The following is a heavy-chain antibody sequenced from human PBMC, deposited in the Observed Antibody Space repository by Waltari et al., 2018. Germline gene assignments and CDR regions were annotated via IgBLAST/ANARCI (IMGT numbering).Heavy chain of an antibody. CDR1: GGSISSHY. D-gene: IGHD5-12*01. CDR3: ARDPSGYVNDAFDI. J-gene: IGHJ3*02. CDR2: IYDSGST. Sequence: QVQLQESGPGLVKPSETLSLTCTVSGGSISSHYWSWIRQPPGKGLELIGYIYDSGSTNYNPSLRRRVTISVDSSKNQFSLKLSSVTAADTAVYYCARDPSGYVNDAFDIWGQGTMVTVSS. V-gene: IGHV4-59*11.